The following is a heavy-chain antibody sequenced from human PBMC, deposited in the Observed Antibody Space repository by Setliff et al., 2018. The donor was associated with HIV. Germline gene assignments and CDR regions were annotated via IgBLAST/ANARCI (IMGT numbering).Heavy chain of an antibody. CDR3: ARPTTGLGGGAAFDI. V-gene: IGHV4-39*01. Sequence: SETLSLTCAVSGGPVDSRHYYWGWIRQPPGKGLEWIGNILYGGTTYYTPSLKSRVSISVDTSRNQFSLRLNSVTAADTAVYYCARPTTGLGGGAAFDIWGQGTMVTVSS. J-gene: IGHJ3*02. CDR1: GGPVDSRHYY. D-gene: IGHD2-8*01. CDR2: ILYGGTT.